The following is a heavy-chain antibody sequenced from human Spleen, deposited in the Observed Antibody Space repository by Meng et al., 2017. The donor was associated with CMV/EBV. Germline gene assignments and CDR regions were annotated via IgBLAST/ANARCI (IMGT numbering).Heavy chain of an antibody. V-gene: IGHV3-48*03. CDR2: ISSSGSTI. CDR1: GFTFSSYE. Sequence: GESLKISCAASGFTFSSYEMNWVRQAPGKGLEWVSYISSSGSTIYYADSVKGRFTISRDNAKNSLYLQMNSLRAEDTAVYYCAKTWITVITITIDYWGHGTLVTVSS. J-gene: IGHJ4*01. CDR3: AKTWITVITITIDY. D-gene: IGHD4-17*01.